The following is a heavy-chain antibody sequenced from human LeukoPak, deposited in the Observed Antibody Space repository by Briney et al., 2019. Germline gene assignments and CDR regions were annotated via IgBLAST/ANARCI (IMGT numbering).Heavy chain of an antibody. D-gene: IGHD3-9*01. CDR1: GFTFSSYG. CDR2: ISGDGGST. V-gene: IGHV3-43*02. J-gene: IGHJ3*02. CDR3: AKDAGVYDILTGYYNGAFDI. Sequence: GGSLRLSCAASGFTFSSYGMHWVRQAPGKGLEWVSLISGDGGSTYYADSVKGRFTISRDNSKNSLYLQMNSLRTEDTALYYCAKDAGVYDILTGYYNGAFDIWGQGTMVTVSS.